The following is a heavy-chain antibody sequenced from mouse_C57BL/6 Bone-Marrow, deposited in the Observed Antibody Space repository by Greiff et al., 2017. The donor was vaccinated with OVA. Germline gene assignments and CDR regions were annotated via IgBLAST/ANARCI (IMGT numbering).Heavy chain of an antibody. V-gene: IGHV1-52*01. CDR1: GYTFTSYW. CDR3: ARFGSSSYWYFDV. CDR2: IDPSDSET. Sequence: VQLQQSGAELVRPGSSVKLSCKASGYTFTSYWMHWVKQRPIQGLEWIGNIDPSDSETHYNQKFKDKATLTVDKSSSTAYMQLSSLTSEDSAVYYCARFGSSSYWYFDVWGTGTTVTVSS. J-gene: IGHJ1*03. D-gene: IGHD1-1*01.